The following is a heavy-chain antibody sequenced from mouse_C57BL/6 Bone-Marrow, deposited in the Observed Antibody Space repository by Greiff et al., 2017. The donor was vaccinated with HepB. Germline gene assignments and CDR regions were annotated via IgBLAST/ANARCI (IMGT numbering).Heavy chain of an antibody. J-gene: IGHJ3*01. D-gene: IGHD2-4*01. V-gene: IGHV1-50*01. CDR2: IDPSDSYT. Sequence: QVQLQQPGAELVKPGASVKLSCKASGYTFTSYWMQWVKQRPGQGLEWIGEIDPSDSYTNYNQKFKGKATLTVDTSSSTAYMQLSSLTSEDSAVYYCARDDYDRGFAYWGQGTLVTVSA. CDR1: GYTFTSYW. CDR3: ARDDYDRGFAY.